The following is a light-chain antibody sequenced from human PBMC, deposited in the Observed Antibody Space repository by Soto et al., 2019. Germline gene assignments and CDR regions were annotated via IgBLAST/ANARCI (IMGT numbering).Light chain of an antibody. Sequence: DIQMTQSTPSLSASVGDRVTSTCQASHDIGNSLNWYQDKPGQAPKLVIYDAYNLETGVPSTFSGNGYGTDFTFTISSLRPEDLATYYCQKSDHVPLFGPGTRVDMK. J-gene: IGKJ3*01. V-gene: IGKV1-33*01. CDR1: HDIGNS. CDR2: DAY. CDR3: QKSDHVPL.